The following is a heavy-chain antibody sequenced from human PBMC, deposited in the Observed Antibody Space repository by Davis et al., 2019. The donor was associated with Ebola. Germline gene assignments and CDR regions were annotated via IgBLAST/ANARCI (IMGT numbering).Heavy chain of an antibody. J-gene: IGHJ6*02. CDR2: IYYSGST. CDR3: ARMRFGDLRDDYYYYGMDV. CDR1: GGSISSGGYY. V-gene: IGHV4-31*03. Sequence: SETLSLTCTVSGGSISSGGYYWSWIRQHPGKGLEWIGYIYYSGSTYYNPSLKSRVTISVDTSKNQFSLKLSSVTAADMAVYYCARMRFGDLRDDYYYYGMDVWGQGTTVTVSS. D-gene: IGHD3-10*01.